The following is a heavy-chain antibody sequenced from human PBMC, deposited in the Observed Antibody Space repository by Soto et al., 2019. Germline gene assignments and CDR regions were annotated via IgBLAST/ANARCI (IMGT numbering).Heavy chain of an antibody. Sequence: SGPTLVNPTQTLTLTCTVSGFSLSTSGMRVNWIRQPPGQAPEWLAHIDWDDYKVYSPSLKTRLRISKDPSKNQVVLTMTNMDPVDTATYYCARTIIVGAAVERHLDYWGQGMLVTVSS. CDR3: ARTIIVGAAVERHLDY. CDR1: GFSLSTSGMR. CDR2: IDWDDYK. V-gene: IGHV2-70*04. J-gene: IGHJ4*02. D-gene: IGHD1-26*01.